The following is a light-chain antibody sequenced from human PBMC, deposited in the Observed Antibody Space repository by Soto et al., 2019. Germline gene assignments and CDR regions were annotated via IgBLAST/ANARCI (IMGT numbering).Light chain of an antibody. Sequence: DIQMTQSPSSLSASVGDRVTITCQASQDIRKYLSWYQQKPGRAPKLLIYGASNLETGVPSRFSGSGYGTDFTFTISSLQPEDIATYYCQPYDNLPPFTFGPGTKVAIK. CDR2: GAS. CDR1: QDIRKY. J-gene: IGKJ3*01. CDR3: QPYDNLPPFT. V-gene: IGKV1-33*01.